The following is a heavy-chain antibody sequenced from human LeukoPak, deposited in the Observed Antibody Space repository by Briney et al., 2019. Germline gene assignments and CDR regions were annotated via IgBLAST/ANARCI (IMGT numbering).Heavy chain of an antibody. CDR1: GYTFTSYY. J-gene: IGHJ4*02. D-gene: IGHD3-22*01. V-gene: IGHV1-46*01. CDR3: ATQYYYDSSGIDY. CDR2: INPSGGST. Sequence: ASVKVSCKASGYTFTSYYMHWVRQAPGQGLEWMGLINPSGGSTSYAQKFQGRVTMTEDTSTDTAYMELSSLRSEDTAVYYCATQYYYDSSGIDYWGQGTLVTVSS.